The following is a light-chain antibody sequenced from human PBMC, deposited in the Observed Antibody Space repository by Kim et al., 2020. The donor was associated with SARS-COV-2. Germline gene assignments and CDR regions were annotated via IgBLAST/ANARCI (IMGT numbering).Light chain of an antibody. CDR3: QSYDSSNKV. CDR1: RGSIASNY. Sequence: GKTVTISCTRGRGSIASNYVQWYQQRPGSAPTTVIYEDNQRPSGVPDRFSGSSDSSSNSASLTISGLKTEDEADYYCQSYDSSNKVFGGGTQLTVL. CDR2: EDN. J-gene: IGLJ3*02. V-gene: IGLV6-57*03.